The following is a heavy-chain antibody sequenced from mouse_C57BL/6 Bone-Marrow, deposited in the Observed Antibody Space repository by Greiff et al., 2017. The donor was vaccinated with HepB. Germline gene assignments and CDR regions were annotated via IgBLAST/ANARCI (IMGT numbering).Heavy chain of an antibody. CDR3: TREGGIYDYDDGYAMDY. CDR2: ISSGGDYI. V-gene: IGHV5-9-1*02. CDR1: GFTFSSYA. D-gene: IGHD2-4*01. Sequence: EVNLVESGAGLVKPGGSLKLSCAASGFTFSSYAMSWVRQTPEKRLEWVAYISSGGDYIYYADTVKGRFTISRDNARNTLYLQMSSLKSEDTAMYYCTREGGIYDYDDGYAMDYWGQGTSVTVSS. J-gene: IGHJ4*01.